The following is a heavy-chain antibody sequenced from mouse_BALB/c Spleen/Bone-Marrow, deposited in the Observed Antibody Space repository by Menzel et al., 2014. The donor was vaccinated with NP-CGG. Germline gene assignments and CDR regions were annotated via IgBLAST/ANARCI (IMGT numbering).Heavy chain of an antibody. Sequence: EVKLMDSGGGLVQPGGSRKLSCAASGFTFSSFGMHWVRQAPEKGLEWVAYISSGSSTIYYADTVKGRFTISRDNPKNTLFLQMTSLRSEDTAMYYCASVSAWFAYWGQGTLVTVSA. V-gene: IGHV5-17*02. D-gene: IGHD3-1*01. CDR3: ASVSAWFAY. CDR1: GFTFSSFG. J-gene: IGHJ3*01. CDR2: ISSGSSTI.